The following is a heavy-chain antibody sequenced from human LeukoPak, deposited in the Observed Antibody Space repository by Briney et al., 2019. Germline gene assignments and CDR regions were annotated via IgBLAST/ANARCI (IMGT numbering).Heavy chain of an antibody. CDR3: ARDGAYSSGWSVDRWDYYGMDV. J-gene: IGHJ6*04. CDR1: GGSISSYY. Sequence: PSETLSLTCTVSGGSISSYYWSWIREPPGKGLEWIGYTYYSGSTNYNPSLKSRVTISVDTSKNQFSLKLSSVTAADTAVYYCARDGAYSSGWSVDRWDYYGMDVWGKGTTVTVSS. V-gene: IGHV4-59*01. CDR2: TYYSGST. D-gene: IGHD6-19*01.